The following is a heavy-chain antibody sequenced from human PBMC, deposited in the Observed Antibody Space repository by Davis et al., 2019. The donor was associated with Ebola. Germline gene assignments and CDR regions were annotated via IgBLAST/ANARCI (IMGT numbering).Heavy chain of an antibody. CDR3: ARERPSAGYSSGWYVNY. Sequence: GESLKISCAVSGFTFSSYWMSWVRQAPGKGLEWVANIKQDGSEKYYVDSVKGRFTISRDNAKNSLYLQMNSLRADDTAVYYCARERPSAGYSSGWYVNYWGQGTLVTVSP. CDR1: GFTFSSYW. CDR2: IKQDGSEK. D-gene: IGHD6-19*01. J-gene: IGHJ4*02. V-gene: IGHV3-7*01.